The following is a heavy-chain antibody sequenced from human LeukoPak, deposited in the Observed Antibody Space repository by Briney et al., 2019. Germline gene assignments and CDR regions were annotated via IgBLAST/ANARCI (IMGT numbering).Heavy chain of an antibody. V-gene: IGHV3-23*01. J-gene: IGHJ3*02. Sequence: PGGSLRLSYAPCGFTFSSYAMSWVRQAPGKGLEWVAVISGGGSGTYYADSVRGRFTISRDNSKNTVYLQMNSLRAEDTAIYYCAKAVGSSGYFSRDAFDIWGQGTMVTVSS. CDR3: AKAVGSSGYFSRDAFDI. D-gene: IGHD3-22*01. CDR1: GFTFSSYA. CDR2: ISGGGSGT.